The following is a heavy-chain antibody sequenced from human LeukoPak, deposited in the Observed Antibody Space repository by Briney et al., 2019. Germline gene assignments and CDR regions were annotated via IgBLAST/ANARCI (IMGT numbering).Heavy chain of an antibody. CDR3: ARDNGSGRHDAFDI. V-gene: IGHV4-4*07. Sequence: SETLSLTCTVSGGSISSYYWSWIREPAGKGLEWIGRIYTSGSTNYNPSLKRRVTMSVDTSKNQFSLKLSSVTAADTVVYYCARDNGSGRHDAFDIWGQGTMVTVSS. CDR1: GGSISSYY. CDR2: IYTSGST. J-gene: IGHJ3*02. D-gene: IGHD3-10*01.